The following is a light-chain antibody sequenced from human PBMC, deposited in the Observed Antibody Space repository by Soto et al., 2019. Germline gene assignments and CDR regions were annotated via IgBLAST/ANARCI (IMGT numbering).Light chain of an antibody. CDR1: QSISGW. CDR3: QQYESLPLT. J-gene: IGKJ5*01. Sequence: DIQLTQSPSTLSASGVARVTIXCRASQSISGWLAWYQQKPGKAPKLLIYDASDLETGVPSRFSGSGSGTGFTFTITSLQPEDFATYYCQQYESLPLTFGQGTRLEIK. V-gene: IGKV1-5*01. CDR2: DAS.